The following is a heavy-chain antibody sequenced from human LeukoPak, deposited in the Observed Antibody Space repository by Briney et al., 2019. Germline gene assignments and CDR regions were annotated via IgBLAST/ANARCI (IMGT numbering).Heavy chain of an antibody. CDR2: INGDGIST. CDR1: GFTFSNYW. V-gene: IGHV3-74*01. CDR3: ARDVGNFDY. J-gene: IGHJ4*02. Sequence: GGSLRLSCAASGFTFSNYWMHWVRQAPGKGLVWVSRINGDGISTGYADSVKGRFTVSRDNAKKTLYLQMNSLRSEDTAVYYCARDVGNFDYWGQGTLVTVSS.